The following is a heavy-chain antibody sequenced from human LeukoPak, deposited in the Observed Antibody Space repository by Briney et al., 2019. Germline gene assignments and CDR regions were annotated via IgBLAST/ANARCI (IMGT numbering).Heavy chain of an antibody. Sequence: GRSLRLSCAASGFTFSSYGMHWVRQAPGKGLEWVAVISYDGSNKYYADSVKGRFTISRDNSKNTLYLQMNSLRAEDTAVYYGAKDRRSLYYYYYGMDVWGQGTTVTVSS. J-gene: IGHJ6*02. V-gene: IGHV3-30*18. CDR2: ISYDGSNK. CDR1: GFTFSSYG. CDR3: AKDRRSLYYYYYGMDV.